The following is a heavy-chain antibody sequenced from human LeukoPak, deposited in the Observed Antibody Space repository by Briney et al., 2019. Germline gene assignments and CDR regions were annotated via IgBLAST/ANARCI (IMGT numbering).Heavy chain of an antibody. J-gene: IGHJ2*01. V-gene: IGHV3-7*03. CDR3: AREKDDYGDSYWYFDL. D-gene: IGHD4-17*01. Sequence: GGSLRLSCAVSGFTFSSYWMSWVRQAPGKGLEWVANIKQDGSEKYYVDSVKGRFTISRDNSKNTLYLQMNSLRAEDTAVYYCAREKDDYGDSYWYFDLWGRGTLVTVSS. CDR2: IKQDGSEK. CDR1: GFTFSSYW.